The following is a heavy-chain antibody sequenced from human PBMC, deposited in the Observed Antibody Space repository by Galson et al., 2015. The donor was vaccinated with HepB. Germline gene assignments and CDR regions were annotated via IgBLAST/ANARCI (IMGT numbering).Heavy chain of an antibody. D-gene: IGHD2-21*01. J-gene: IGHJ3*02. V-gene: IGHV1-58*01. CDR1: GFTFSSSA. CDR3: AADRYCGGNCYYSDVFDI. CDR2: IVVGSGDT. Sequence: SVKVSCKASGFTFSSSAVQWVRQTRGQRLEWIGWIVVGSGDTNSAQKFQERVTITRAMSTSTAYMELSSLRSEDTAVYYCAADRYCGGNCYYSDVFDIWGQWKMVTVSS.